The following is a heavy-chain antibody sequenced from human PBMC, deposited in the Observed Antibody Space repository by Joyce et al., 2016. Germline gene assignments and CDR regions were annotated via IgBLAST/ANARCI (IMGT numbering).Heavy chain of an antibody. D-gene: IGHD3-3*01. CDR3: ARELFGVVTSSFSYYYYGLAV. CDR2: ISYNTNAR. J-gene: IGHJ6*02. V-gene: IGHV3-30*04. Sequence: QVQLVESGGGVVQPGRSLRLSCAASGFTFSDYPMYWVRQAPGMGLEWVAVISYNTNARYYAASVEGRFIVSRDNSQNTLYLQMNSLRAEDTAVYYCARELFGVVTSSFSYYYYGLAVWGQGTTVTVS. CDR1: GFTFSDYP.